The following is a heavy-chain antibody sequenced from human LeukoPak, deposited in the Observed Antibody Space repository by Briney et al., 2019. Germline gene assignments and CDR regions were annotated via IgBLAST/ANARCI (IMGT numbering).Heavy chain of an antibody. V-gene: IGHV3-23*01. J-gene: IGHJ4*02. Sequence: GGSLRLSCIATGFTFNNYAMSWVRQAPGKGLEWVSTVTGGGDTTHYADAVRGRLTITRDNSQNTLYLRMNSLRVEDTAMYFCAKGGAVDGTLKFDYWGQGTLVTVSS. CDR2: VTGGGDTT. D-gene: IGHD1-1*01. CDR1: GFTFNNYA. CDR3: AKGGAVDGTLKFDY.